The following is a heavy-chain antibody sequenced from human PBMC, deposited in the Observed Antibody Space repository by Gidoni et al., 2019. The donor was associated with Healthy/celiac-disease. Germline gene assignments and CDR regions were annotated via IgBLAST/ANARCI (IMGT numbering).Heavy chain of an antibody. J-gene: IGHJ4*02. CDR2: ISAYNGNT. V-gene: IGHV1-18*04. CDR1: GYTFTSYW. Sequence: HVQLVQSGAEVKKPGASVKVSCKASGYTFTSYWIIWVRQAPGQGLDWMGWISAYNGNTNYAQKLQGRVTMTTDTSTSTAYMELRSLRSDDTAGYYCARDWGRGWKDMNVYWGQGTLVTVSS. CDR3: ARDWGRGWKDMNVY. D-gene: IGHD6-19*01.